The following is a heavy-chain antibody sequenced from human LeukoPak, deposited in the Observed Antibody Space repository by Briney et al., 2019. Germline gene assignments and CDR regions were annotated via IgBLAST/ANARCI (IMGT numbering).Heavy chain of an antibody. CDR1: GFTFSSYA. J-gene: IGHJ4*02. CDR2: ISYDGSNK. CDR3: ARRAASNAFDY. V-gene: IGHV3-30-3*01. Sequence: PGGSLRLSCAASGFTFSSYAMHWVRQAPGKGLEWVAVISYDGSNKYYADSVKGRFTISRDNSKNTLYLQMNSLRAEDTAVYYCARRAASNAFDYWGQGTLVTVSS. D-gene: IGHD2-15*01.